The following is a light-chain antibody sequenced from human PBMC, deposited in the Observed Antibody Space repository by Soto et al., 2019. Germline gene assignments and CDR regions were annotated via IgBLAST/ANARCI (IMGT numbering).Light chain of an antibody. CDR2: LDSDGSH. Sequence: QPVLTQSPSASASLGASVKLTCTLSSGHSSYAIAWHQQQPEKGPRYLMKLDSDGSHTKGDAIPDRFSGSSSGAERYLTNPPLQSEDEADYYCQTWGTGIHVVFGGGTKLTVL. CDR1: SGHSSYA. CDR3: QTWGTGIHVV. V-gene: IGLV4-69*01. J-gene: IGLJ2*01.